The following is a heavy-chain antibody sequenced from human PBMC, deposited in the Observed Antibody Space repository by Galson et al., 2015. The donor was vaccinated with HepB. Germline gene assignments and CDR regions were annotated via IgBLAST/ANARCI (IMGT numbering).Heavy chain of an antibody. J-gene: IGHJ4*03. Sequence: SLRLSCAASGFTVSSNYMSWVRQAPGKGLEWVSVIYSGGSTYYADSVKGRFTISRDNSKNTMYLQMNSLRAEDTAVYYCASGSGSSTFDYWCQGTTVTVSS. D-gene: IGHD1-26*01. CDR2: IYSGGST. CDR1: GFTVSSNY. V-gene: IGHV3-53*01. CDR3: ASGSGSSTFDY.